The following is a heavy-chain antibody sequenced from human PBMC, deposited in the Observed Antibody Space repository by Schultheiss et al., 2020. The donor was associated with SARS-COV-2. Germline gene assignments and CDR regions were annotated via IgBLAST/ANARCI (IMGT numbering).Heavy chain of an antibody. CDR2: ISWNSGSI. V-gene: IGHV3-9*01. Sequence: GGSLRLSCAASGFTFDDYAMHWVRQAPGKGLEWVSGISWNSGSIGYADSVKGRFTISRDNAKNSLYLQMNSLRAEDTALYYCARGPIVYCSSTSCTPLWYFDLWGRGTLVTVSS. CDR3: ARGPIVYCSSTSCTPLWYFDL. CDR1: GFTFDDYA. D-gene: IGHD2-2*01. J-gene: IGHJ2*01.